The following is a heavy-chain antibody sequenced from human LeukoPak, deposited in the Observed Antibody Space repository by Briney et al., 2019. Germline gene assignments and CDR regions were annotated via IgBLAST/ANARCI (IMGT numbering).Heavy chain of an antibody. D-gene: IGHD3-3*01. Sequence: ASVKVSCKASGYTFTSNYMYWVRQAPGQGLEWMGIINPSGGTTRYAQKFQGRVTMTRDTSTSTLYMELSSLRSEDTAVYYCSRGVGVTIFWVGVQAFDIWGQGTMVTVSS. CDR1: GYTFTSNY. V-gene: IGHV1-46*03. CDR2: INPSGGTT. J-gene: IGHJ3*02. CDR3: SRGVGVTIFWVGVQAFDI.